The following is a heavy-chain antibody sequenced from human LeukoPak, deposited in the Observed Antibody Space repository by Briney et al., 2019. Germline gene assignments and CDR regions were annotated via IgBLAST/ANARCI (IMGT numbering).Heavy chain of an antibody. Sequence: PGGSLRLSCAASGFTVSSNYMSWVRQAPGKGLEWVSVIYSGGSTYYADSVKGRFTISRDNSKNTLYLQMNSLRAEDTAVYYCARDQGGIYYDRSGYYGDAFDIWGQGAMGTVSS. CDR3: ARDQGGIYYDRSGYYGDAFDI. V-gene: IGHV3-66*01. D-gene: IGHD3-22*01. CDR2: IYSGGST. J-gene: IGHJ3*02. CDR1: GFTVSSNY.